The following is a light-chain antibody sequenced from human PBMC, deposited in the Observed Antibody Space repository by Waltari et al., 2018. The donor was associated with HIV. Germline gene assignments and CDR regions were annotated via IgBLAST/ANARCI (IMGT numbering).Light chain of an antibody. V-gene: IGLV3-21*04. CDR3: QVWDSSGDHPL. J-gene: IGLJ2*01. CDR2: DDS. Sequence: SYVLTQPPSVSVAPGKTARITCGGNNIASKSVHWYQHKPGQAPVLGISDDSDRPSGIPERFSGSNSGNTATLTISRVEAGDEADYYCQVWDSSGDHPLFGGGTKLTVL. CDR1: NIASKS.